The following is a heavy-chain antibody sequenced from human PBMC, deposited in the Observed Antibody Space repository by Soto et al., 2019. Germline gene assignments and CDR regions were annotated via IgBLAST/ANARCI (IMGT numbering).Heavy chain of an antibody. CDR2: ISGSGDRT. CDR3: VKDDGVYPSTASH. Sequence: EVQLLESGGGLVQPGGSLRLSCAASGITISNYPMSWVRQAPGKGLDWVSGISGSGDRTDYADSAKGRFTISKDITRNSLSLQLDSLVVEDTAVYVCVKDDGVYPSTASHWGRGTLFTFS. D-gene: IGHD4-17*01. J-gene: IGHJ4*02. V-gene: IGHV3-23*01. CDR1: GITISNYP.